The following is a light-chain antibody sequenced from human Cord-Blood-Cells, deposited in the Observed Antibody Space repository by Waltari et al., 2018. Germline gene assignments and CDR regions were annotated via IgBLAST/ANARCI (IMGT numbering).Light chain of an antibody. CDR1: QSVLYSSNNKNY. CDR2: WAS. J-gene: IGKJ2*03. Sequence: CKSSQSVLYSSNNKNYLAWYQQKPGQPPKLLIYWASTRESGVPDRFSGSGSGTDFTLTISSLQAEDVAVYYCQQYYSTLSYSFGQGTKLEIK. V-gene: IGKV4-1*01. CDR3: QQYYSTLSYS.